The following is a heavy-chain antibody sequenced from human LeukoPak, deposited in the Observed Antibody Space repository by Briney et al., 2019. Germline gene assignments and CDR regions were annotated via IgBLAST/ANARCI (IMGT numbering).Heavy chain of an antibody. CDR2: INHSGST. V-gene: IGHV4-34*01. Sequence: PSETLSLTCAVYGGSFSGYYWSWIRQPPGKGLEWIGEINHSGSTNYNPSLKSRVTISVDTSKNQFSLKLSSVTAAHTAVYYCATLPMGIVPDVWGQGTTVTVSS. D-gene: IGHD2-8*01. CDR3: ATLPMGIVPDV. J-gene: IGHJ6*02. CDR1: GGSFSGYY.